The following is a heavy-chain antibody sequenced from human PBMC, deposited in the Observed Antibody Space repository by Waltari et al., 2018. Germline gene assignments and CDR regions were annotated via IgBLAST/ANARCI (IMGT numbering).Heavy chain of an antibody. CDR1: GYTFTAVF. J-gene: IGHJ4*02. V-gene: IGHV1-2*06. CDR3: ARSGGGTTTFGVAE. D-gene: IGHD3-3*01. CDR2: INPNSGDT. Sequence: QVQLVQSGAEVKKPGPSVKVSCKASGYTFTAVFIHWVRQAPGQGLEWMGRINPNSGDTSYAQRFQGRVTMTGDTSINTAYMEFAGLRSDDTAIYYCARSGGGTTTFGVAEWGQGSLVTVSS.